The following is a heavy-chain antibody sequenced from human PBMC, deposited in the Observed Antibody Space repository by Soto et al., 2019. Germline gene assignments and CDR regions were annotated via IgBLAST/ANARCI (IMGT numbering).Heavy chain of an antibody. CDR3: ARLDPPRRYEYNWFDP. V-gene: IGHV1-69*01. J-gene: IGHJ5*02. CDR2: IIPIFGTA. Sequence: QVQLVQSGAEVKKPGSSVKVSCKASGGTFSSYAISWVRQAPGQGLEWMGGIIPIFGTANYAQKFQGRVTITADESTSTAYMEMSSVRSEYTAVYYCARLDPPRRYEYNWFDPWGQGTLVTVSS. CDR1: GGTFSSYA. D-gene: IGHD3-16*02.